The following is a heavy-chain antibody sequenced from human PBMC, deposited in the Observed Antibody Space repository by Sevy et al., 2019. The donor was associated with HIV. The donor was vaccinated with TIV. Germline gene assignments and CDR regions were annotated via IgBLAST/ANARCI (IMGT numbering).Heavy chain of an antibody. D-gene: IGHD2-15*01. CDR3: AKTHCSGGSCYFDY. CDR1: GFTFSTYS. V-gene: IGHV3-21*06. CDR2: ISGSRSYI. J-gene: IGHJ4*02. Sequence: PGGSLRLSCAASGFTFSTYSMNWVRQAPGKGLEWVSSISGSRSYIFYADSVKGRFTISRDNAKNSLYLQMNSLRAEDTAMYYCAKTHCSGGSCYFDYWGQGTLVTVSS.